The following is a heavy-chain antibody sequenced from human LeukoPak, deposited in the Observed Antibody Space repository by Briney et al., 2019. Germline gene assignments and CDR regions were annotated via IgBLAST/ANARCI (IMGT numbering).Heavy chain of an antibody. Sequence: AAVKVSCKASGYTVTGHYLNWVRQAPGQGLEWMGWINPNSGVTNYAQKVQGRVTMTRDTSTNTAYMELHSLTSDDTGMYYCAKDAYSGFSSSYNMDSWGEGTLVTVSS. CDR1: GYTVTGHY. J-gene: IGHJ4*02. CDR2: INPNSGVT. V-gene: IGHV1-2*02. CDR3: AKDAYSGFSSSYNMDS. D-gene: IGHD5-18*01.